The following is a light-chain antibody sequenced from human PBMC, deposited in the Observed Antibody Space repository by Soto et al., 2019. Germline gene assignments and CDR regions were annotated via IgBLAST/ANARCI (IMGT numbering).Light chain of an antibody. J-gene: IGKJ4*01. CDR1: QSVSTY. CDR3: QQRSNLVT. V-gene: IGKV3-11*01. Sequence: EIVLTQSPAILSLSPGERATLSCRASQSVSTYLAWLQQKLGQPPRLLIYDASKRATGVPARFSGSGSGTDFTLTIISLEPEDVAVYYCQQRSNLVTFGGGTKLEI. CDR2: DAS.